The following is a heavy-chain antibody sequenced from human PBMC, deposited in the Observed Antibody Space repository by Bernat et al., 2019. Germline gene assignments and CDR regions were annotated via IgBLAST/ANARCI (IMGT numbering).Heavy chain of an antibody. CDR3: THTSAATAKYAGAFDI. CDR2: IQSKADGGTT. V-gene: IGHV3-15*01. J-gene: IGHJ3*02. Sequence: EVHLVETGGGLIQPGGSLRLSCAASGFTVSNYMTWVRQGSGKGLEWVGRIQSKADGGTTDYAAPVKDRFTISRDDSKNTVYLQMNSLKIEDTAIYYCTHTSAATAKYAGAFDIWGQGTMVTVSS. D-gene: IGHD2-8*01. CDR1: GFTVSNY.